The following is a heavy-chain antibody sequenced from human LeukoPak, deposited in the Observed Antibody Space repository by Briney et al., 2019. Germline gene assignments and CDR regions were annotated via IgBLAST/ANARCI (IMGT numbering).Heavy chain of an antibody. V-gene: IGHV3-11*01. D-gene: IGHD3-22*01. J-gene: IGHJ4*02. Sequence: PGGSLRLSCAASGFTFSDYYMSWIRQAPGKGLEWVSYISSSGSTIYYADSVKGRFTISRDNAKNSLYLQMNSLRAEDTAVYYCARAEYYYDSSGCFDYWGQGTLVTVSS. CDR1: GFTFSDYY. CDR2: ISSSGSTI. CDR3: ARAEYYYDSSGCFDY.